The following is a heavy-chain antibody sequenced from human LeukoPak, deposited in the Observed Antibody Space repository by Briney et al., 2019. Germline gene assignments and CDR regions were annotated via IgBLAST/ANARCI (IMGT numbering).Heavy chain of an antibody. CDR1: GFTFDDYA. V-gene: IGHV3-9*01. D-gene: IGHD3-10*02. CDR2: ISWNSGSI. CDR3: AELGITMIGGV. Sequence: GGSLRLSRAASGFTFDDYAMHWVRHAPGKGLEWVSGISWNSGSIGYADSVKGRFTISRDNAKNSLYLQMNSLRAEDTAVYYCAELGITMIGGVWGKGTTVTISS. J-gene: IGHJ6*04.